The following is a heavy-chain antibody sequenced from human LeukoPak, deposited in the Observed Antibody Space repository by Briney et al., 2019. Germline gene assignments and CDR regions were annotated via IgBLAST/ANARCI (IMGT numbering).Heavy chain of an antibody. J-gene: IGHJ4*02. Sequence: GGSLRLSCAASGFTFSTYALNWVRQAPGKGLERVSAISGSGAKTYYADFVKGRFTISRDNSKNTLYLQMNSLRAEDTAVYYCAKGQYYYDSSDFDYWGQGTLVTVSS. V-gene: IGHV3-23*01. CDR3: AKGQYYYDSSDFDY. D-gene: IGHD3-22*01. CDR2: ISGSGAKT. CDR1: GFTFSTYA.